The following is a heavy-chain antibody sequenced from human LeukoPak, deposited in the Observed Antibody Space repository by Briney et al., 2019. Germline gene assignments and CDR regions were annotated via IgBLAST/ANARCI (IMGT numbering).Heavy chain of an antibody. CDR1: GFTFSSYA. V-gene: IGHV3-64*01. Sequence: GGSLRLSCAASGFTFSSYAMHWVRQAPGKGLEYVSAISSNGGSTYYANSVKGRFTISRDNSNNMLYLQMNSLRADDTALYYCAINPGDYDDFDYWGQGTLVTVSS. CDR2: ISSNGGST. J-gene: IGHJ4*02. CDR3: AINPGDYDDFDY. D-gene: IGHD4-17*01.